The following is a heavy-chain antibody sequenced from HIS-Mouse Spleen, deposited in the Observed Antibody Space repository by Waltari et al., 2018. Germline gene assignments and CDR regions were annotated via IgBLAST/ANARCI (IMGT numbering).Heavy chain of an antibody. J-gene: IGHJ4*02. D-gene: IGHD2-21*02. CDR3: ARGLLAYCGGDCSYYFDY. CDR1: GYTFTSYD. V-gene: IGHV1-8*01. Sequence: QVQLVQSGAEVKKPGASVKVSCKASGYTFTSYDINWVRQATGQGLEWMGWMNPNSGNTGYAQKFQGRVTMTRNTSISTAYMELSSLRSEDTAVYYCARGLLAYCGGDCSYYFDYWGQGTLVTVSS. CDR2: MNPNSGNT.